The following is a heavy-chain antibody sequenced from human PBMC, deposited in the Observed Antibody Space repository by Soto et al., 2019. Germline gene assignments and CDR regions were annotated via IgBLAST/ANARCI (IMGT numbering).Heavy chain of an antibody. CDR2: IYPGDSDT. Sequence: PGESLKISCKGSGYSFTSYWIGWVHQMPGKGLEWMGIIYPGDSDTRYSPSFQGQVTISADKSISTAYLQWSSLKASDTAMYYCARGCSGGSSCSMDYYYYGMDVWGQGTTVTVTS. V-gene: IGHV5-51*07. CDR1: GYSFTSYW. D-gene: IGHD2-15*01. J-gene: IGHJ6*02. CDR3: ARGCSGGSSCSMDYYYYGMDV.